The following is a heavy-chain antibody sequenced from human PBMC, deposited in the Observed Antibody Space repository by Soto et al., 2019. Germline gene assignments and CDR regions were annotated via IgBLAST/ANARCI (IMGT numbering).Heavy chain of an antibody. Sequence: SRLTREKPTEAHALTCTFAGFSLSTRGVGVGWIRQPPGKALEWLALIYWDDDKRYSPSLKSRLTITKDTSKNQVVLTMTNMDPVDTATYYCAHRGGGSDIWYFDLWCRGTLVTVSS. CDR2: IYWDDDK. CDR1: GFSLSTRGVG. CDR3: AHRGGGSDIWYFDL. J-gene: IGHJ2*01. V-gene: IGHV2-5*02. D-gene: IGHD3-16*01.